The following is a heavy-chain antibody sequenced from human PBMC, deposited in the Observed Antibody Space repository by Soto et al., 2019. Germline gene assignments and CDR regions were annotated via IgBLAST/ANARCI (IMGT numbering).Heavy chain of an antibody. J-gene: IGHJ4*02. CDR1: GGSFSSGSYY. Sequence: SETLSLTCTVSGGSFSSGSYYWSWIRQPPGKGLEWIGYIYYSGSTNYNPSLKGRVTISVDTCKNRFSLKLSSVTAADTAVYYCARGRGSPTGPTVTTNYFDYWGQGTLVTVSS. CDR3: ARGRGSPTGPTVTTNYFDY. CDR2: IYYSGST. D-gene: IGHD4-17*01. V-gene: IGHV4-61*01.